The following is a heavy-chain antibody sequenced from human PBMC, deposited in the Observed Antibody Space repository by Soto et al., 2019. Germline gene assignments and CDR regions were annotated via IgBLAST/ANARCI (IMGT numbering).Heavy chain of an antibody. CDR2: IYYSGST. Sequence: SETLSLTCTVSGGSISSYYWSWIRQPPGKGLEWIGYIYYSGSTNYNPSIKSRVTISVDTSKNQFSLKLSSVTAADTAVYYCARITMVRGVIILTHADYWGQGTLVTVSS. V-gene: IGHV4-59*12. J-gene: IGHJ4*02. CDR3: ARITMVRGVIILTHADY. D-gene: IGHD3-10*01. CDR1: GGSISSYY.